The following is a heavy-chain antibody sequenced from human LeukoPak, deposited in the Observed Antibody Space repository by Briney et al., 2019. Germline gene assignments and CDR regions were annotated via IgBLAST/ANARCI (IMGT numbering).Heavy chain of an antibody. CDR2: ISGSGGST. CDR1: GFTFSSYA. Sequence: GGSLRLSCAASGFTFSSYAMSWVRQAPGKGLEWVSAISGSGGSTYYADSVKGRFTISRDNFKNTLYLQMNSLRAEDTAVYYCAKTTSGRWLQLGGQGTLVTVSS. CDR3: AKTTSGRWLQL. D-gene: IGHD5-24*01. V-gene: IGHV3-23*01. J-gene: IGHJ4*02.